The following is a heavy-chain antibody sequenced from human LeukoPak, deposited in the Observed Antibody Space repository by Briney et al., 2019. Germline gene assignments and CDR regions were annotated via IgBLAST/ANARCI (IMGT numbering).Heavy chain of an antibody. Sequence: GASVKVSCKSSVYTFTTYSITCVRQPPGQGLEWMGWISGANGDTNYAEKFQGRINMHTESSTSPAYMDLRSLTPDDTGLYYCARLWADTAYWGQGTLVTVSS. V-gene: IGHV1-18*01. CDR2: ISGANGDT. CDR3: ARLWADTAY. J-gene: IGHJ4*02. D-gene: IGHD1-26*01. CDR1: VYTFTTYS.